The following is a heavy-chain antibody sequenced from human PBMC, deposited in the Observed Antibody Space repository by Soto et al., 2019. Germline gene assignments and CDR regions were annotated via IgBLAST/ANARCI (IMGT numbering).Heavy chain of an antibody. CDR1: GGSISSGGYY. J-gene: IGHJ5*02. D-gene: IGHD1-1*01. CDR3: ARDGRGATRNNWFDP. V-gene: IGHV4-31*03. Sequence: SETLSLTCTVSGGSISSGGYYWSWIRQHPGKGLEWIGYIYYSGSTYYNPSLKSRVTISVDTSKNQFSLKLSSVTAADTAVYYCARDGRGATRNNWFDPWGQGTLVTVSS. CDR2: IYYSGST.